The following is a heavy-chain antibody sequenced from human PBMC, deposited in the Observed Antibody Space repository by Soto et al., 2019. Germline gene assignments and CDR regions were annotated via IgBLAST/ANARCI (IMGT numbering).Heavy chain of an antibody. D-gene: IGHD2-15*01. J-gene: IGHJ4*02. CDR3: ARDSRSAFGDY. Sequence: QVQLVESGGGVVQPGRSLRLSCAASGFTFSSYGMHWVRQAPGKGLEWVAVIWYDGSNKYYADSVKGRFTISRDNSKNARYLQMNSLRAEDTAVYYCARDSRSAFGDYWGQGTLVTVSS. V-gene: IGHV3-33*01. CDR2: IWYDGSNK. CDR1: GFTFSSYG.